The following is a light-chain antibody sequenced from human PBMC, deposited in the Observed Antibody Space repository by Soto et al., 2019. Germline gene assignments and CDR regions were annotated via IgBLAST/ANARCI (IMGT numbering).Light chain of an antibody. CDR2: SNS. CDR3: GAWDDNREGVL. V-gene: IGLV1-44*01. J-gene: IGLJ2*01. Sequence: QSVLTQPPSVSETPGQKVALSCSGSTSNVGSNTVNWYQQFPGPAPKAGIYSNSLRPSGVPDRVSGSKYGTSAALAISGLQAEDEADYYCGAWDDNREGVLFGGGTKLTVL. CDR1: TSNVGSNT.